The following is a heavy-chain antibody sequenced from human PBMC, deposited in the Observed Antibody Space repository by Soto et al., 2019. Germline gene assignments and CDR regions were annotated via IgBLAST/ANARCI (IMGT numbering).Heavy chain of an antibody. CDR3: AILPTDYYDSSGYPHGRDY. CDR2: IIPIFGTA. V-gene: IGHV1-69*06. D-gene: IGHD3-22*01. J-gene: IGHJ4*02. Sequence: SVKVSCKASGGTFSSYAISWVRQAPGQGLEWMGGIIPIFGTANYAQKFQGRVTITADKSTSTAYMELSSLRSEDTAVYYCAILPTDYYDSSGYPHGRDYWGQGTLVSVAS. CDR1: GGTFSSYA.